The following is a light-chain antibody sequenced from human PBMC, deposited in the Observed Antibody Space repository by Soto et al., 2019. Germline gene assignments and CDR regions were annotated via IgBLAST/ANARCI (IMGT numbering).Light chain of an antibody. V-gene: IGKV1-5*03. J-gene: IGKJ2*01. CDR3: QQYNSYPYT. CDR1: QSIGSW. Sequence: DIQMTQSPSTLSASVGDRVTITCRASQSIGSWLAWYQQQPGQAPKLLIYKASSLQSGVPSGFSGSGSGTEFTLTISSLQPDDFATYYCQQYNSYPYTFCQGTKLEIQ. CDR2: KAS.